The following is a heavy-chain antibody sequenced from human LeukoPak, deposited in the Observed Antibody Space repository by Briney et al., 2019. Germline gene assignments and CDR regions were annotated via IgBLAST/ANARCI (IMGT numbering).Heavy chain of an antibody. V-gene: IGHV3-20*04. D-gene: IGHD6-19*01. CDR2: INWNGGST. CDR1: GFTFDDYG. Sequence: GGSLRLSCAASGFTFDDYGMSWVRHAPGKGLEWVSGINWNGGSTGYADSVKGRFTISRDNAKNSLYLQMNSLSAEDTALYYCARDSGIAVAGSLDYWGQGTLVTVSS. J-gene: IGHJ4*02. CDR3: ARDSGIAVAGSLDY.